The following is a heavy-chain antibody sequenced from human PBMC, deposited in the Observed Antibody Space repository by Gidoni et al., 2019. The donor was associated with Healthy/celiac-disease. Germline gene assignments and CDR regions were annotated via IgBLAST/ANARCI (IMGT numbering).Heavy chain of an antibody. Sequence: EVPLWASGGGLVQHGGSVRLSCAASGFTFSSYAMSWVRQEPGKGLGWVSAISGSCGSTYYADSVKGRFTISRDNSKNTLYLQMNSLRAEDTAVYYCAKDAVGAALDYWGQGTLVTVSS. CDR1: GFTFSSYA. V-gene: IGHV3-23*01. CDR3: AKDAVGAALDY. J-gene: IGHJ4*02. CDR2: ISGSCGST. D-gene: IGHD2-15*01.